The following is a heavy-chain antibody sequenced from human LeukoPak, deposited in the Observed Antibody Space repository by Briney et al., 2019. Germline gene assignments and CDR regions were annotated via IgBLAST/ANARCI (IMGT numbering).Heavy chain of an antibody. V-gene: IGHV3-49*04. CDR3: TRDQTPYY. J-gene: IGHJ4*02. CDR2: IRSKVYGGTP. CDR1: GFTFGDYA. Sequence: TGGSLRPSCTASGFTFGDYAMTWVRQAPGKGLECVGFIRSKVYGGTPEYAASVKGRFTISRDDSKGVAYLQMDSLKTEDTAVYYCTRDQTPYYWGQGTLVTVSS.